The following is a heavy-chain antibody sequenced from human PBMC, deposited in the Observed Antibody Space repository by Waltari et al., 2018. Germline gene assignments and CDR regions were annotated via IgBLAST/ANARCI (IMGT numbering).Heavy chain of an antibody. J-gene: IGHJ4*02. CDR3: AKFGIAVAGTDY. V-gene: IGHV3-23*01. D-gene: IGHD6-19*01. CDR2: ISGSGGST. Sequence: EVQLLESGGGLVQPGGSLRLSCAATGFTFSSDDMSGVRQAPGKGLEWVSAISGSGGSTYYADSVKGRFTISRDNSKNTLYLQMNSLRAEDTAVYYCAKFGIAVAGTDYWGQGTLVTVSS. CDR1: GFTFSSDD.